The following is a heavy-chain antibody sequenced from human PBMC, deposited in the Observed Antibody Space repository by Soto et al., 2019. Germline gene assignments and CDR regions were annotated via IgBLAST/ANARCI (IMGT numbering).Heavy chain of an antibody. J-gene: IGHJ5*02. Sequence: EVRLVESGGGLVQPGGSLRLSCAASGFTFSTYSMNWVRQAPGKGLEWVSYISGSRGTIDYADSVKGRFTISRDNAKNSLYLQKNSLRAEDTAVYFCARDRGDYASSWFDTWGQGTLVIVSA. CDR2: ISGSRGTI. CDR1: GFTFSTYS. D-gene: IGHD4-17*01. V-gene: IGHV3-48*01. CDR3: ARDRGDYASSWFDT.